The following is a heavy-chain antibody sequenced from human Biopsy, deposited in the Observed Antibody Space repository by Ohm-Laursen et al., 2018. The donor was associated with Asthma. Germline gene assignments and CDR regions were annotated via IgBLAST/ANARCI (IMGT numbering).Heavy chain of an antibody. CDR2: INAGDGNT. J-gene: IGHJ3*02. Sequence: GASVKVSCKASGYTFIHFAIHWVRQAPGQRLEWMGWINAGDGNTKYSQKFQGRVTISRDTSASTAYMDLSSLRCEDTAVYYCARTYYDFLTGQVNDAFAMWGQGTMVTVSS. V-gene: IGHV1-3*01. D-gene: IGHD3-9*01. CDR3: ARTYYDFLTGQVNDAFAM. CDR1: GYTFIHFA.